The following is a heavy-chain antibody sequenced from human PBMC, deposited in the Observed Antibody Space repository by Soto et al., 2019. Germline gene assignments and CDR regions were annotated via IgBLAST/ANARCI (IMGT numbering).Heavy chain of an antibody. V-gene: IGHV3-21*01. CDR1: GFTFSSYS. D-gene: IGHD3-10*01. CDR3: ATAMVRGVDYYYYYMDV. CDR2: ISSSSSYI. J-gene: IGHJ6*03. Sequence: GGSLRLSCAASGFTFSSYSMNWVRQAPGKGLEWVSSISSSSSYIYYADSVKGRFTISRDNAKNSLYLQMNSLRAEDTAVYYCATAMVRGVDYYYYYMDVWGKGTTVTVSS.